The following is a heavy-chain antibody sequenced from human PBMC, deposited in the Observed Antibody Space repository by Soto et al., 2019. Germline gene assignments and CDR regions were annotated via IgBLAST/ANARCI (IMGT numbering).Heavy chain of an antibody. V-gene: IGHV1-8*01. J-gene: IGHJ4*02. CDR1: GFNFSTYY. CDR2: LNPRNGQT. D-gene: IGHD5-18*01. Sequence: ASVKVSCKTSGFNFSTYYFNWVRQAAGRGPEWMGWLNPRNGQTGYVQKFRGRVSMTRDTSIATLYLELSSLTSEDTAIYFCARETDTSMLDYWGQGTLVTVSS. CDR3: ARETDTSMLDY.